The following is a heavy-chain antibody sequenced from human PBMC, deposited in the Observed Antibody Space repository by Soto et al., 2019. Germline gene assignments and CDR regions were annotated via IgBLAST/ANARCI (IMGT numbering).Heavy chain of an antibody. CDR2: IHYSGSA. J-gene: IGHJ4*02. V-gene: IGHV4-59*13. CDR3: ARSGHTFGGVV. Sequence: PSETLSLTCTVPGASMSDYFGSWIRQSPGKGLKRIGYIHYSGSANYNPSLKSRVTISLDRSNNRFSLRLSSVTAADTAIYYCARSGHTFGGVVWDQGILVTVSS. D-gene: IGHD3-16*01. CDR1: GASMSDYF.